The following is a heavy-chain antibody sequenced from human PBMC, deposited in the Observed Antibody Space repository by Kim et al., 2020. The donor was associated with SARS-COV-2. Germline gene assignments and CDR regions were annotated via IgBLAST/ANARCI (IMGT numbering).Heavy chain of an antibody. CDR3: ARAESGYDFWSGYYYFDY. Sequence: GGSLRLSCAASGFTVSSNYMSWVRQAPGKGLEWVSVIYSGGSTYYADSVKGRFTISRDNSKNTLYLQMNSLRAEDTAVYYCARAESGYDFWSGYYYFDYWGQGTLVTVSS. J-gene: IGHJ4*02. CDR1: GFTVSSNY. V-gene: IGHV3-66*01. D-gene: IGHD3-3*01. CDR2: IYSGGST.